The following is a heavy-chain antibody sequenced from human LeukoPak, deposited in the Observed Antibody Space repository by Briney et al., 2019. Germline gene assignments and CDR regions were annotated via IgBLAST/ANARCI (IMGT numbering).Heavy chain of an antibody. J-gene: IGHJ5*02. Sequence: GGSLRLSCAASGFTFSSYNMNWVRQAPGKGLEWVSSISSISSYIYYADSVKGRFTISRDNAKNSLYLQIDALTAEDTAVYYCASDRLTGTYNWFDPWGQGTLVTVSS. CDR3: ASDRLTGTYNWFDP. CDR2: ISSISSYI. CDR1: GFTFSSYN. D-gene: IGHD7-27*01. V-gene: IGHV3-21*01.